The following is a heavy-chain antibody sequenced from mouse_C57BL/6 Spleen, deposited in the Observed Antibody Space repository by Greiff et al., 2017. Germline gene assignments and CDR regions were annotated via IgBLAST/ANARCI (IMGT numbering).Heavy chain of an antibody. D-gene: IGHD2-10*02. CDR1: GYTFTSYW. CDR2: IDPSDSYT. V-gene: IGHV1-69*01. CDR3: ARPGYGNYFDY. J-gene: IGHJ2*01. Sequence: VQLQQPGAELVMPGASVKLSCKASGYTFTSYWMHWVKQRPGQGLEWIGEIDPSDSYTNYNQKFKGKSTLTVDQSSSTAYMQLSSLTSEDSAVYDCARPGYGNYFDYWGQGTTLTVSS.